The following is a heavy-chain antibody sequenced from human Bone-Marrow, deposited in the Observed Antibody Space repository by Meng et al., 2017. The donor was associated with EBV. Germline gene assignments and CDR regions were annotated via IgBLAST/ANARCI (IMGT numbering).Heavy chain of an antibody. CDR3: ASESGRGFTPDY. V-gene: IGHV1-69*01. D-gene: IGHD3-10*01. CDR2: LIPMSGAP. J-gene: IGHJ4*02. Sequence: QVQLKQSGAEVKKPGSSVKVSCRTSEGTFRSDAVSWVRQAPGQGLEWMGGLIPMSGAPHYAQKFQDRVTIIADESTSTHSMELNNLRFEDTAMYYCASESGRGFTPDYWGQGTLVTVSS. CDR1: EGTFRSDA.